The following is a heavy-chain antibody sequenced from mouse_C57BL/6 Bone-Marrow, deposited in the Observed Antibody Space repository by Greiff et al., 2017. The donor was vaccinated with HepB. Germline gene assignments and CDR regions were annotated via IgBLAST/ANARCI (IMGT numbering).Heavy chain of an antibody. J-gene: IGHJ1*03. V-gene: IGHV1-4*01. CDR3: ARRGYGRYFDV. Sequence: QVQLKQSGAELARPGASVKMSCKASGYTFTSYTMHWVKQRPGQGLEWIGYINPSSGYTKYKQKFKDKATLTADKSSSTAYMQLSSLTSEDSAVYYCARRGYGRYFDVWGTGTTVTVSS. CDR1: GYTFTSYT. D-gene: IGHD1-1*01. CDR2: INPSSGYT.